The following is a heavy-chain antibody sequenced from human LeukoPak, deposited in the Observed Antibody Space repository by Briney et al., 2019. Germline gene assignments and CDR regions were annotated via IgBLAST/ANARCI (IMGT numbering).Heavy chain of an antibody. CDR2: INPSGGST. CDR1: GYTFTSYY. J-gene: IGHJ6*03. D-gene: IGHD4-17*01. Sequence: ASVKVSCKASGYTFTSYYMHWVRQAPGQGLEWMGIINPSGGSTSYAQKFQGRVTMTRDTSTSTVYMELSSLRSEDTAVYYCARERDGGYGDFTRNYYYYYMDVWGKGTTVTISS. CDR3: ARERDGGYGDFTRNYYYYYMDV. V-gene: IGHV1-46*01.